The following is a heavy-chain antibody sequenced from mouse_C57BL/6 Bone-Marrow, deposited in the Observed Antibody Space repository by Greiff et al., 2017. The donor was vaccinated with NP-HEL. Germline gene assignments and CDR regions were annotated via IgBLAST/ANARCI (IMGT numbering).Heavy chain of an antibody. CDR1: GFSLSTSGMG. Sequence: QVQLKESGPGILQSSQTLSLTCSFSGFSLSTSGMGVSWIRQPSGKGLEWLAHIYWDDDKRYNPSLKSRLTISKDTSRNQVFLKITSVDTADTATYYCARREGYYGSSYEGMAMDYWGQGTSVTVSS. CDR2: IYWDDDK. CDR3: ARREGYYGSSYEGMAMDY. D-gene: IGHD1-1*01. V-gene: IGHV8-12*01. J-gene: IGHJ4*01.